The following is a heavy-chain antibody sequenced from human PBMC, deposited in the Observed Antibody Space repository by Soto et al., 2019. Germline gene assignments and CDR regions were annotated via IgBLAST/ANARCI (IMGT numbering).Heavy chain of an antibody. CDR3: ARIPAEYQLRRRIAIPPDYYYYGMDV. CDR1: GGSFSGYY. D-gene: IGHD2-2*01. J-gene: IGHJ6*02. V-gene: IGHV4-34*01. CDR2: INHSGST. Sequence: ETLSLTCAVYGGSFSGYYWSWIRQPPGKGLEWIGEINHSGSTNYNPSLKSRVTISKDTSKNQVVLTMTNMDPVDTATYYCARIPAEYQLRRRIAIPPDYYYYGMDVWGQGTTVTVSS.